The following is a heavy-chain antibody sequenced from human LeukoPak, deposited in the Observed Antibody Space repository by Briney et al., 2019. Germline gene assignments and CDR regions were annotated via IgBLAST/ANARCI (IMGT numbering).Heavy chain of an antibody. CDR1: GFTVSSNY. CDR3: AREWHSSGWYYFDY. V-gene: IGHV3-53*01. J-gene: IGHJ4*02. CDR2: IYSGGST. D-gene: IGHD6-19*01. Sequence: GGSLRLSCAASGFTVSSNYMSWVRQAPGKGLEWVSVIYSGGSTYYADSVKGRFTISRDNSKNTLYLQMNSLRAEDTAVYYCAREWHSSGWYYFDYWGQGTLVTVSS.